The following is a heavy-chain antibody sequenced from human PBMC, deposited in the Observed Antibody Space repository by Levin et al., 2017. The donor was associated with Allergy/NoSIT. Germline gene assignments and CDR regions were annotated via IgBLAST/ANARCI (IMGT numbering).Heavy chain of an antibody. Sequence: SETLSLTCSVSSGSMSSRSYYWSWIRQPAGKGLEWIGRIYTSGSTTYNPSLKSRVTISIDTSKNQFSLKLHSVTAADTAVYYCARDPRADAFDIWGPGTMVTVSS. V-gene: IGHV4-61*02. CDR2: IYTSGST. J-gene: IGHJ3*02. CDR3: ARDPRADAFDI. CDR1: SGSMSSRSYY.